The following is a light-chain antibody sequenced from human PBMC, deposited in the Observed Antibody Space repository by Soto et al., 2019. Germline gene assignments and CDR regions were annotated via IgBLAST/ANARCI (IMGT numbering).Light chain of an antibody. V-gene: IGKV1-12*01. J-gene: IGKJ5*01. CDR1: QDIGSW. Sequence: DIQMTQSPSSVSAFVGDRVTITCRASQDIGSWLAWYQQKPGKAPDLLIYGASSLQSGVPSRFYGSGSGTDFTLTISSLQPEDFATYYCQQGGSFPITFGQGTRLDMK. CDR2: GAS. CDR3: QQGGSFPIT.